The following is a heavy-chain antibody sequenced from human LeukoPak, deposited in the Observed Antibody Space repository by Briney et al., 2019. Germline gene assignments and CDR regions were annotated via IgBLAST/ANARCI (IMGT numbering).Heavy chain of an antibody. CDR1: GLTFSSYG. Sequence: GGSLRLSCAASGLTFSSYGMHWVRQAPGKGLEWVAFIRYDGSNKYYADSVKGRFTISRDNSKNTLYLQMNSLRAEDTAVYYCAKGSWVAAAGNGGFDYWGQGTLVTVSS. CDR3: AKGSWVAAAGNGGFDY. CDR2: IRYDGSNK. J-gene: IGHJ4*02. D-gene: IGHD6-13*01. V-gene: IGHV3-30*02.